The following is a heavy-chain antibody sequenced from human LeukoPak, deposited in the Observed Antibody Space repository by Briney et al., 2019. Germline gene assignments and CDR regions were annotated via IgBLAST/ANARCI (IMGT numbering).Heavy chain of an antibody. Sequence: GGSLRLSCAASGFTFSSYAMSWVRQAPGKGLESVSGISGSGGNTYNADSVKGRFTISRDNSKNTLYLQMNSLRAEDTAVYYCAKGRTTVVVTAIPNWGQGTLVTVSS. D-gene: IGHD2-21*02. V-gene: IGHV3-23*01. J-gene: IGHJ4*02. CDR3: AKGRTTVVVTAIPN. CDR2: ISGSGGNT. CDR1: GFTFSSYA.